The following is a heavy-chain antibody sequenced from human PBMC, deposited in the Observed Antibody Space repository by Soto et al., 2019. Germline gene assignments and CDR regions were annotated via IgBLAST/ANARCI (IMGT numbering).Heavy chain of an antibody. J-gene: IGHJ6*02. CDR1: GFTFSIYW. Sequence: PGGSLRLSCAASGFTFSIYWMSWVRHAPGKGLEWVANIKQDGSEKYYVDSVKGRFTISRDNAKNSLYLQMNSLRAEDTAVYYCARVPGRAYYDFWSGLYAPDYYGMDVWGQGTTVTVSS. CDR2: IKQDGSEK. V-gene: IGHV3-7*03. D-gene: IGHD3-3*01. CDR3: ARVPGRAYYDFWSGLYAPDYYGMDV.